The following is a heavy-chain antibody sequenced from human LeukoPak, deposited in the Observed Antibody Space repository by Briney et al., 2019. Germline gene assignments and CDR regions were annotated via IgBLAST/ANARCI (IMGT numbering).Heavy chain of an antibody. D-gene: IGHD6-6*01. V-gene: IGHV1-46*01. CDR3: ARTAARRFDY. CDR1: GYTFPSYF. CDR2: INPTGGST. J-gene: IGHJ4*02. Sequence: ASVNVSCKASGYTFPSYFMHWARQAPGQGLEWMGIINPTGGSTTYAQKFQGRVTMTRDTSTSTVYMELSSLRSDDTAVYYCARTAARRFDYWGQGTLVTVSS.